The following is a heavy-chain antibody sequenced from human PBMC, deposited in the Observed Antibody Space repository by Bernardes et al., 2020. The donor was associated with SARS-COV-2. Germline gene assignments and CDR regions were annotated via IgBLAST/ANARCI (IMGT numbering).Heavy chain of an antibody. D-gene: IGHD2-8*01. J-gene: IGHJ6*02. Sequence: GGSLRLSCAASGFTFSSYAMSWVRQAPGKGLEWVSAISGSGGSTYYADSVKGRFTISRDNSKNTLYLQMNSLRAEDTAVYYCAKDRSRLGYCTNGVCYGYDGMDVWGQGTTVTVSS. V-gene: IGHV3-23*01. CDR3: AKDRSRLGYCTNGVCYGYDGMDV. CDR2: ISGSGGST. CDR1: GFTFSSYA.